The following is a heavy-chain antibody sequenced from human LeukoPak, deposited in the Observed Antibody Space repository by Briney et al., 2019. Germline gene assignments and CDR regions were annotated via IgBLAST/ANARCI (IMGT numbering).Heavy chain of an antibody. CDR3: ARGVNSGSYDAFDI. CDR1: GGSISSYY. D-gene: IGHD1-26*01. V-gene: IGHV4-59*01. Sequence: SETLSLTCTVSGGSISSYYWSWIRQPPEKGLEWIGYIYYSGSTNYNPSLKSRVTISVDTSKNQFSLKLSSVTAADTAVYYCARGVNSGSYDAFDIWGQGTMVTVSS. CDR2: IYYSGST. J-gene: IGHJ3*02.